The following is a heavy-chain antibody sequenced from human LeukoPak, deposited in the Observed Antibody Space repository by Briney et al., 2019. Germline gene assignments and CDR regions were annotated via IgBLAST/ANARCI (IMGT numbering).Heavy chain of an antibody. Sequence: GGSLRLSCAAAGVDFDTYYIHWVRQTPGKGLEWISYISPGSDSMDYADSVKGRFTISRDNAKKSVFLQMSSLRDEDTAVYYCRATGRPDYWGQGTLVTVSS. CDR2: ISPGSDSM. CDR3: RATGRPDY. J-gene: IGHJ4*02. CDR1: GVDFDTYY. V-gene: IGHV3-48*02. D-gene: IGHD1-1*01.